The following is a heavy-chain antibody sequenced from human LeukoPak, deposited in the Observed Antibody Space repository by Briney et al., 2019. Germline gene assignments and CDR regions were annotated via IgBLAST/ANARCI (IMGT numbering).Heavy chain of an antibody. Sequence: LSGGSLRLSCAASGFTFSSYAMSWVRQAPGKGLEWVSAISGSGGSTYYADSVKGRFTISRDNSKNTLYLQMNSLRDEDTAVYYCAKDRKYDFWSGYSGGMDVWGKGTTVTVSS. D-gene: IGHD3-3*01. V-gene: IGHV3-23*01. J-gene: IGHJ6*04. CDR2: ISGSGGST. CDR3: AKDRKYDFWSGYSGGMDV. CDR1: GFTFSSYA.